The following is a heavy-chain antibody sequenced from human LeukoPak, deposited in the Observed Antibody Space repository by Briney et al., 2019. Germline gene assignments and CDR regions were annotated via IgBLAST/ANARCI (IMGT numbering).Heavy chain of an antibody. CDR3: ARRTYEDWFDP. Sequence: SETLSLTCTVSGGSISSYYWSWIRQPPGKGLEWIGYIYYSGSTNYNPSLKSRVTISVDTSKNQFSLKLCSVTAVDTAVYYCARRTYEDWFDPWGQGTLVTVSS. V-gene: IGHV4-59*08. J-gene: IGHJ5*02. D-gene: IGHD5-12*01. CDR1: GGSISSYY. CDR2: IYYSGST.